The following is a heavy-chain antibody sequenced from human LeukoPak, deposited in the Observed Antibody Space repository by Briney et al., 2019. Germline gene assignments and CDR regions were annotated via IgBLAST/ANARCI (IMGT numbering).Heavy chain of an antibody. D-gene: IGHD6-13*01. CDR3: ARFSSIAAAFDY. CDR2: IYYSGSP. Sequence: SETPSLTCTVSGGSISSYYWSWIRQPPGKGLEWIGYIYYSGSPNYNPSLKSRVTISVDTSKNQFSLNLSSVTAADTAVYYCARFSSIAAAFDYWGLGTLVTVSS. CDR1: GGSISSYY. J-gene: IGHJ4*02. V-gene: IGHV4-59*12.